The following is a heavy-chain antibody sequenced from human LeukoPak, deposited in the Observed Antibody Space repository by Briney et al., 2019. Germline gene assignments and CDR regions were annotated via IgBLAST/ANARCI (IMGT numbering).Heavy chain of an antibody. CDR1: GYTFTYYA. CDR3: ARERESGSFDTNGPYSFGY. Sequence: ASVKVSCKASGYTFTYYAIHWVRQAPGQRLEWMGWIKAGNGYTKYSQRFQGRVTITRDTSATTSYMELTSLRSEDTAVYFCARERESGSFDTNGPYSFGYWGQGTLVTVPS. V-gene: IGHV1-3*01. D-gene: IGHD2-8*01. J-gene: IGHJ4*02. CDR2: IKAGNGYT.